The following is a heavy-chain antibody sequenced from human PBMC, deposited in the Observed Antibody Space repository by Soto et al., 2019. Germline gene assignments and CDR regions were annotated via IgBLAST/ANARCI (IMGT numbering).Heavy chain of an antibody. CDR2: IYYSGST. J-gene: IGHJ6*02. Sequence: SETLSLTCTVSGGSISSYYWSWIRQPPGKGLEWIGYIYYSGSTNYNPSLKSRVTISVDTSKNQFSLKLSSVTAADTAVYYCASTRYYYDSSGYYPRYYYYGMDVWGQGTTVTVSS. CDR3: ASTRYYYDSSGYYPRYYYYGMDV. D-gene: IGHD3-22*01. CDR1: GGSISSYY. V-gene: IGHV4-59*01.